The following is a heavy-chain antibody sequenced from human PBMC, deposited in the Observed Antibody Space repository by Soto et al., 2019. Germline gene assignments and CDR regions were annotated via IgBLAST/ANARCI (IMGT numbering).Heavy chain of an antibody. CDR2: IIPIFGTA. V-gene: IGHV1-69*01. CDR1: GGTFSSYA. D-gene: IGHD3-22*01. J-gene: IGHJ2*01. CDR3: ASKETYYYDSSGYRGYWYFDL. Sequence: QVQLVQSGAEVKKPGSSVKVSCKASGGTFSSYAISWVRQAPGQGLEWMGGIIPIFGTANYAQKFKGRVTITADESTSTAYMELSSLRSEDTAVYYCASKETYYYDSSGYRGYWYFDLWGRGTLVTVSS.